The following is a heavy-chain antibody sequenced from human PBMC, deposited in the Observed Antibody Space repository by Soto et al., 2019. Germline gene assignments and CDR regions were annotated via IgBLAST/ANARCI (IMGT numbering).Heavy chain of an antibody. CDR3: ARDLGYVLRYFDWLSHYYYYYGMDV. CDR2: ISSSGSTI. D-gene: IGHD3-9*01. Sequence: GGSLRLSCAASGFTFSDYYMSWIRQAPGKGLEWVSYISSSGSTIYYADSVKGRFTISRDNAKNSLYLQMNSLRAEDTAVYYCARDLGYVLRYFDWLSHYYYYYGMDVWGQGPPVTVYS. CDR1: GFTFSDYY. V-gene: IGHV3-11*01. J-gene: IGHJ6*02.